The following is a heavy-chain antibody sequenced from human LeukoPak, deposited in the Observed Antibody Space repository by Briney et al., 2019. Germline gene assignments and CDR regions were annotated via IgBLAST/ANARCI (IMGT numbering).Heavy chain of an antibody. CDR1: GGSISSSSYY. CDR3: ARDLGSSSWYYFDY. J-gene: IGHJ4*02. CDR2: IYYSGST. V-gene: IGHV4-39*07. Sequence: SETLSLTCTVPGGSISSSSYYWGWIRQPPGKGLEWIGNIYYSGSTYYNPSLKSRVTISVDTSKNQFSLKLSSVTAADTAVYYCARDLGSSSWYYFDYWGQGTLVTVSS. D-gene: IGHD6-13*01.